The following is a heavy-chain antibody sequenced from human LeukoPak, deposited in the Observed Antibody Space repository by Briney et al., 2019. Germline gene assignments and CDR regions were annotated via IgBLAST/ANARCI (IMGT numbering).Heavy chain of an antibody. J-gene: IGHJ4*02. V-gene: IGHV1-69*04. CDR2: IIPIFGIA. CDR3: AREGYYGSSSYYPPAYYFDY. D-gene: IGHD3-22*01. Sequence: SVKVSCKASGGTFSSYAISWVRQAPGQGLGWMGRIIPIFGIANYAQKFQGRVTITADKSTSTAYMELSSLRSEDTAVYYCAREGYYGSSSYYPPAYYFDYWGQGTLVTVSS. CDR1: GGTFSSYA.